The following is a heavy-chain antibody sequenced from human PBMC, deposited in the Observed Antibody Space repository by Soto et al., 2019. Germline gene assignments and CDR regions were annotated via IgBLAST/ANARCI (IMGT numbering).Heavy chain of an antibody. Sequence: ASVKVSCKASGYTFTSYGISWVRQAPGQGLEWMGWISAYNGNTNYAQRLQGRVTMTTDTSTSTAYMELRSLRSDDTAVYYCARIPLGRVNTSAKGPQYYCDYWGQGTMVTFSS. CDR1: GYTFTSYG. D-gene: IGHD1-26*01. V-gene: IGHV1-18*04. CDR2: ISAYNGNT. J-gene: IGHJ4*02. CDR3: ARIPLGRVNTSAKGPQYYCDY.